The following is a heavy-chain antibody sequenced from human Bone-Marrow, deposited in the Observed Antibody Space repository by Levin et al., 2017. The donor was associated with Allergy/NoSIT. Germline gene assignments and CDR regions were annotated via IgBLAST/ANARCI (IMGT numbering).Heavy chain of an antibody. J-gene: IGHJ4*02. Sequence: SVKVSCKASGGTFSSYAISWVRQAPGQGLEWMGGIIPIFGTANYAQKFQGRVTITADESTSTAYMELSSLRSEDTAVYYCASLAPGRYYFDYWGQGTLVTVSS. V-gene: IGHV1-69*13. CDR2: IIPIFGTA. CDR1: GGTFSSYA. D-gene: IGHD3-10*01. CDR3: ASLAPGRYYFDY.